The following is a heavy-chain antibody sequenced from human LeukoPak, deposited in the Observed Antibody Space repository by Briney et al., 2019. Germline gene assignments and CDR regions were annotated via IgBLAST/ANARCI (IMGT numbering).Heavy chain of an antibody. J-gene: IGHJ3*02. CDR1: GYTFTGYY. D-gene: IGHD6-13*01. CDR3: ARGRRAAAGTWAFDI. CDR2: INPNSGGT. V-gene: IGHV1-2*06. Sequence: ASVKVSCKASGYTFTGYYMHWVRQAPGQGLEWMGRINPNSGGTNYAQKFQGRVTMTRDTSISTAYMELSRLRSDDTAVYYCARGRRAAAGTWAFDIWGQGTMVTVSS.